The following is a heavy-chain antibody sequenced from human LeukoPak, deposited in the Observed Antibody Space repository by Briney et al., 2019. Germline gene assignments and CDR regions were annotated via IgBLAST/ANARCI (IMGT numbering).Heavy chain of an antibody. D-gene: IGHD2-15*01. V-gene: IGHV3-33*01. CDR3: ARDYCSGGSCYSFDY. CDR1: GFTFSSYG. J-gene: IGHJ4*02. CDR2: IWYDGSNK. Sequence: GGSLRLSCAASGFTFSSYGMHWVRQAPGKGLEWVAVIWYDGSNKYYADTVKGRFTIPRDNSKNTLYLQMNSLRAEDTAVYYCARDYCSGGSCYSFDYWGQGTLVTVSS.